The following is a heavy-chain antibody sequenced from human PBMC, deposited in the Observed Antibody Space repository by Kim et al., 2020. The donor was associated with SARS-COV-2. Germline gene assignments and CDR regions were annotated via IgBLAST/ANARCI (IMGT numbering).Heavy chain of an antibody. V-gene: IGHV3-53*01. D-gene: IGHD6-13*01. Sequence: GGSLRLSCAASGFTVSSNYMSWVRQAPRKGLEWVSVIYSGGSTYYADSVKGRFTISRDNSKNTLYLQMNSLRAEDTAVYYCARDLAIGSSSWYTPYFDYWGQGTLVTVSS. J-gene: IGHJ4*02. CDR1: GFTVSSNY. CDR3: ARDLAIGSSSWYTPYFDY. CDR2: IYSGGST.